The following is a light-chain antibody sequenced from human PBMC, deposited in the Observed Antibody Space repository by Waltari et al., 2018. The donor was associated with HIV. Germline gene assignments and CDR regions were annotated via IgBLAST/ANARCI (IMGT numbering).Light chain of an antibody. J-gene: IGLJ1*01. V-gene: IGLV1-44*01. CDR1: GPNIRGNF. CDR2: NDD. CDR3: AAWDDTLNVYV. Sequence: QSVLTQPPSVSGAPGQRVTISCSGSGPNIRGNFVNWYQQLPVTAPRVLIYNDDHPPSGVPARFSGSKSGTTASLAISGLQSEDEAEYYCAAWDDTLNVYVFGSGTKVTVL.